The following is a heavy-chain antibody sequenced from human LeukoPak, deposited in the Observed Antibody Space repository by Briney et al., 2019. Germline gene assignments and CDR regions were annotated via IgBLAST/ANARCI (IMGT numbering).Heavy chain of an antibody. J-gene: IGHJ4*02. CDR2: ISAYNGRT. D-gene: IGHD6-19*01. CDR1: GYTFSTYG. V-gene: IGHV1-18*01. CDR3: ARDKDLGAVAGTFDY. Sequence: AAVKVSCKGSGYTFSTYGISWVRQAPGQGLEWMGWISAYNGRTKYAQKFHGRVTMTTDTTTSTAYMELTSPTSDDTAVYYCARDKDLGAVAGTFDYWGQGTLVTVSS.